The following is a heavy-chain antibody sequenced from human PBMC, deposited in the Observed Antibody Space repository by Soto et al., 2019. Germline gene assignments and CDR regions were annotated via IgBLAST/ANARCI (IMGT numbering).Heavy chain of an antibody. CDR1: GFTFSSYA. CDR2: MSYDGSNK. D-gene: IGHD3-22*01. V-gene: IGHV3-30-3*01. J-gene: IGHJ4*02. CDR3: ARDSDSSGYYSDY. Sequence: GGSLRLSCAASGFTFSSYAMHWVRQAPGKGLEWVAVMSYDGSNKYYADSVKGRFTISRDNSKNTLYLQMNSLRAEDTAVYYCARDSDSSGYYSDYWGQGTLVTVSS.